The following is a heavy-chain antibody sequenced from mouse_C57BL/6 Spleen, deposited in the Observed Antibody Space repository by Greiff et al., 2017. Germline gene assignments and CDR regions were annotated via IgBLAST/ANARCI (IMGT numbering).Heavy chain of an antibody. J-gene: IGHJ4*01. V-gene: IGHV1-50*01. D-gene: IGHD2-1*01. CDR2: IDPSDSYT. CDR3: ARKKAYGNSYAMDY. CDR1: GYTFTSYW. Sequence: QVHVKQPGAELVKPGASVKLSCKASGYTFTSYWMQWVKQRPGQGLEWIGEIDPSDSYTNYNQKFKGKATLTVDTSSSTAYMQLSSLTSEDSAVYYCARKKAYGNSYAMDYWGQGTSVTVSS.